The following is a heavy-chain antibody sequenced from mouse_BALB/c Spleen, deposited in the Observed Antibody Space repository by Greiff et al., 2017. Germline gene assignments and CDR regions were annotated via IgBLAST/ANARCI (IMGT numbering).Heavy chain of an antibody. J-gene: IGHJ2*01. V-gene: IGHV5-4*02. CDR3: ARDDLLDY. Sequence: EVNLVESGGGLVKPGGSLKLSCAASGFTFSDYYMYWVRQTPEKRLEWVATISDGGSYTYYPDSVKGRFTISRDNAKNNLYLQMSSLKSEDTAMYYCARDDLLDYWGQGTTLTVSS. CDR2: ISDGGSYT. CDR1: GFTFSDYY.